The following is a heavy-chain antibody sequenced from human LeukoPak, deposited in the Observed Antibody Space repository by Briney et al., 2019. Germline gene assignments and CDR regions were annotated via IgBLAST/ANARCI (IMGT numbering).Heavy chain of an antibody. Sequence: TSETLSLTCTVSGGSISNYYWSWIRQPPGKGLEWIGYIYYSGNTNYNPPLKSRVTISEDTSKNQFSLKLTSVTAADTAVYYCARVGAAGDYYFDYWGQGTLVTVSS. CDR1: GGSISNYY. D-gene: IGHD6-13*01. J-gene: IGHJ4*02. CDR3: ARVGAAGDYYFDY. CDR2: IYYSGNT. V-gene: IGHV4-59*01.